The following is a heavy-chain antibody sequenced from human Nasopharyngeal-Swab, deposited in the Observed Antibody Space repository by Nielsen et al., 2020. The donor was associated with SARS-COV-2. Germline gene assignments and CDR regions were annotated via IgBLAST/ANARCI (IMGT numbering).Heavy chain of an antibody. CDR2: ISSSSSYI. Sequence: GEPLKISCAASGFTFSTYSMNWVRQAPGKGLEWVSSISSSSSYIYYADSVKGRFTISRDNAKNSLYLQMNSLRAEDTAVYYCARDGIHTSYYFDYWGQGTLVTVSS. CDR1: GFTFSTYS. D-gene: IGHD1-26*01. CDR3: ARDGIHTSYYFDY. V-gene: IGHV3-21*01. J-gene: IGHJ4*02.